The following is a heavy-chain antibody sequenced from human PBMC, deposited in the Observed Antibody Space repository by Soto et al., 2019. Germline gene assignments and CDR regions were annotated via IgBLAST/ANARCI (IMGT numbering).Heavy chain of an antibody. CDR2: FYHSGST. D-gene: IGHD5-18*01. J-gene: IGHJ4*02. V-gene: IGHV4-30-2*01. Sequence: SETLSLTCAVSGGSISSGGYSWSWIRQPPGKGLEWIGYFYHSGSTYYNPSLKSRVTISVDGSKNQFSLKLSSVTAADTAVYFCARVPDTALAPDYWGQGTLVTVSS. CDR3: ARVPDTALAPDY. CDR1: GGSISSGGYS.